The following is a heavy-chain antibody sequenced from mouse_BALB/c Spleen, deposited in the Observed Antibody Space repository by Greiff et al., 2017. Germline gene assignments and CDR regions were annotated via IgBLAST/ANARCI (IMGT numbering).Heavy chain of an antibody. CDR1: GFTFSSYA. Sequence: EVNVVESGGGLVKPGGSLKLSCAASGFTFSSYAMSWVRQTPEKRLEWVASISSGGSTYYPDSVKGRFTISRDNARNILYLQMSSLRSEDTAMYYCARGLDFCDYWGQGTTLTVSS. CDR2: ISSGGST. J-gene: IGHJ2*01. CDR3: ARGLDFCDY. V-gene: IGHV5-6-5*01.